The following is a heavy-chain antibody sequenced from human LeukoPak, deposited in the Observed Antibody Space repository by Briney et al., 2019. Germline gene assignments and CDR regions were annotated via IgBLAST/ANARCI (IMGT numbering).Heavy chain of an antibody. Sequence: GASVKVSCKASGYTFTSYGISWVRQAPGQGLEWMGWISAYNGNTNYAQTLQGRVTMTTDTSTSTAYMELRSLRSDDTAVYYCARDAGSIAAAGSLSDYWGQGTLVTVSS. V-gene: IGHV1-18*01. CDR1: GYTFTSYG. D-gene: IGHD6-13*01. J-gene: IGHJ4*02. CDR2: ISAYNGNT. CDR3: ARDAGSIAAAGSLSDY.